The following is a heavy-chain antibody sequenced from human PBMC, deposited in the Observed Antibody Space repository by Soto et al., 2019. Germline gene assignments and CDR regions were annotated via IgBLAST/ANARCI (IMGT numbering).Heavy chain of an antibody. D-gene: IGHD5-12*01. Sequence: QLQLQESGPGLVKPSETLSLTCTVSGGSISSSSYYWGWIRQPPGKGLEWIGSIYYSGSTYYNPSLKSRVTISVDTSKNQFSLKLSSVTAADTAVYYCARQERWLQLLDYWGQGTLVTVSS. V-gene: IGHV4-39*01. CDR1: GGSISSSSYY. CDR3: ARQERWLQLLDY. CDR2: IYYSGST. J-gene: IGHJ4*02.